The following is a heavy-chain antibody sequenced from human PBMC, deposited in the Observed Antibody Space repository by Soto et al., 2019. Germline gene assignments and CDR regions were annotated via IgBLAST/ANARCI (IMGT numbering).Heavy chain of an antibody. D-gene: IGHD1-26*01. J-gene: IGHJ5*02. CDR1: GGSISSGGYY. V-gene: IGHV4-31*03. CDR3: ARGRIVGATFDP. Sequence: SETLSLTCTVSGGSISSGGYYWSWIRQHPGKGLGWIGYIYYSGSTYYNPSLKSRVTISVDTSKNQFSLKLSSVTAADTAVYYCARGRIVGATFDPWGQGTLVTVSS. CDR2: IYYSGST.